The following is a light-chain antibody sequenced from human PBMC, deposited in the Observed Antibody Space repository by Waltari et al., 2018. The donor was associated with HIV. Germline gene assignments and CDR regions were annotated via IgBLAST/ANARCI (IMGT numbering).Light chain of an antibody. J-gene: IGLJ1*01. CDR3: SSYTSSNTLPYV. V-gene: IGLV2-14*03. CDR1: SSDVGGSNY. CDR2: DVS. Sequence: QSALTQPASVSGSPGPSITISCTGTSSDVGGSNYVSWYQQHPGKAPKLMIYDVSNRPSGVSNRFSGSKSGNTASLTISGLQAEDEADYYCSSYTSSNTLPYVFGTGTKVTVL.